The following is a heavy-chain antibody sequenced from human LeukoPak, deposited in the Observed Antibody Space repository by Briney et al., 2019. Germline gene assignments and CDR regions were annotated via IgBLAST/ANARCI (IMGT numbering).Heavy chain of an antibody. D-gene: IGHD4-4*01. CDR3: AKDRLSNIDFDY. Sequence: PGGSLRLSCAASGFTFSSYALSWVRQAPGKGLEWVSAISGSGGSTYYADSVKGRFTISRDNSKNTLYLQMNSLRAEDTAVYYCAKDRLSNIDFDYWGQGTLVTVSS. CDR1: GFTFSSYA. J-gene: IGHJ4*02. CDR2: ISGSGGST. V-gene: IGHV3-23*01.